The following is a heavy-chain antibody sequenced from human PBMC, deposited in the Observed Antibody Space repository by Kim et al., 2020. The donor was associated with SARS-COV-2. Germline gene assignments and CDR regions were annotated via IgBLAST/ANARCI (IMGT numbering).Heavy chain of an antibody. CDR1: GFTFSSYA. D-gene: IGHD5-18*01. CDR2: ISGSGGST. Sequence: GGSLRLSCAASGFTFSSYAMTWVRQAPGKGLEWVSAISGSGGSTYYADSVNGRFTISRDKSKNTLYLQMNSLRAEDTAVYYCARDRRWSVDTAMVMDNWGQGTLVTVSS. J-gene: IGHJ4*02. CDR3: ARDRRWSVDTAMVMDN. V-gene: IGHV3-23*01.